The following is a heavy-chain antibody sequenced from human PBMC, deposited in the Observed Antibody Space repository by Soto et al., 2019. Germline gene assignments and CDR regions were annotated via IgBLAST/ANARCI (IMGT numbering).Heavy chain of an antibody. D-gene: IGHD1-1*01. V-gene: IGHV3-30*18. Sequence: PGGSLRLSCAASGFTFSSYGMHWVRQAPGKGLEWVAVISYDGSNKYYADSVKGRFTISRDNSKNTLYLQMNSLRAEDTAVYYCAKDTVSQTPTRMDVWGQGTTVTAP. CDR3: AKDTVSQTPTRMDV. CDR1: GFTFSSYG. J-gene: IGHJ6*02. CDR2: ISYDGSNK.